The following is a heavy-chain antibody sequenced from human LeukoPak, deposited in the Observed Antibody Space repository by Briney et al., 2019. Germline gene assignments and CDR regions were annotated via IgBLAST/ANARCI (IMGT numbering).Heavy chain of an antibody. CDR3: ARARYYYDSSGNYFDY. D-gene: IGHD3-22*01. CDR1: GYTFTIYG. V-gene: IGHV1-18*01. Sequence: GASVTVSCKASGYTFTIYGISWVRQAPGQGLEWMGWISAYNGNTNYAQKLQGRVTMTTDTSTSTAYMELRSLRSDDTAVYYCARARYYYDSSGNYFDYWGQGTLVTVSS. CDR2: ISAYNGNT. J-gene: IGHJ4*02.